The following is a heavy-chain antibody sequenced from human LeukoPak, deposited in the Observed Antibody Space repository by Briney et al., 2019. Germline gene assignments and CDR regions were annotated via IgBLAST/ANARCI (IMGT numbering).Heavy chain of an antibody. V-gene: IGHV1-8*02. CDR3: ARATPGGLHGYSFDY. CDR1: GYTFKNYD. CDR2: INPNSGNT. J-gene: IGHJ4*02. D-gene: IGHD5-24*01. Sequence: ASVKVSCKAYGYTFKNYDINWVRHATGQGLEWMGWINPNSGNTGFAQKFQDRVSMTRDTPINTAYMELTRLRSGDAAVYYCARATPGGLHGYSFDYWGQGTVVTVYS.